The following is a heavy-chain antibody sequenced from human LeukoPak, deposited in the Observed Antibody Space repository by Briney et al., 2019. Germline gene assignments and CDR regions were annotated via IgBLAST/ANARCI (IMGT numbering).Heavy chain of an antibody. D-gene: IGHD3-9*01. CDR2: ISNGGNT. Sequence: GGSLRLSCAASGFTVRDNYMSWVRQAPGKGLECVSVISNGGNTYYADSVKGRFTISRDISKNTVYLQMNSLRAEDTAVYYCATTFTIYDILTGYYNYWGQGTLVTVSS. CDR3: ATTFTIYDILTGYYNY. CDR1: GFTVRDNY. J-gene: IGHJ4*02. V-gene: IGHV3-53*01.